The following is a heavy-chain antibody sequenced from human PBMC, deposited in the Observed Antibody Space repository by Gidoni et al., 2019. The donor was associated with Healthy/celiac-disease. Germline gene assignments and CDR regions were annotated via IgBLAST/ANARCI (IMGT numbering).Heavy chain of an antibody. CDR2: IYYSGST. D-gene: IGHD4-17*01. CDR1: GGSISSSSYY. V-gene: IGHV4-39*01. J-gene: IGHJ2*01. CDR3: ARPNDYGDPNWYFDL. Sequence: QLQLQESGPGLVKPSETLSLTCTVSGGSISSSSYYWGWIRQPPGKGLEWIGSIYYSGSTYYNPSLKSRVTISVDTSKNQFSLKLSSVTAADTAVYYCARPNDYGDPNWYFDLWGRGTLVTVSS.